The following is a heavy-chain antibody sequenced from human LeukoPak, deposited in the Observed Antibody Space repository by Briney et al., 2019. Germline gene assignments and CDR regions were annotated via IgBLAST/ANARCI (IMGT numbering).Heavy chain of an antibody. D-gene: IGHD3-22*01. CDR3: ARDGPDYYYESSAYWY. Sequence: PSETLSLTCTVSGYSISSGYYWGWIRQPPGKGLEWIGSIYHSGTTYYNPPLKSRLSISVDTSKNQFSLNLSSVTAADTAVYYCARDGPDYYYESSAYWYWGQGTLVTVSS. CDR1: GYSISSGYY. CDR2: IYHSGTT. V-gene: IGHV4-38-2*02. J-gene: IGHJ4*02.